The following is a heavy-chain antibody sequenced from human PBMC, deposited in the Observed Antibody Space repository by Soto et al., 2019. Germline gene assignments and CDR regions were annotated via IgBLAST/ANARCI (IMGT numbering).Heavy chain of an antibody. CDR3: ATSYGSGYRTFDY. D-gene: IGHD3-10*01. Sequence: QVQLVQSGAEVKRPGSSVKVSCKASGDTFSFYSINWVRQAPGLGLEWMGRVNPILSMSNYAQRFQGRVTMTAHKSTSTAYMEVSGLRSEDTGMYYCATSYGSGYRTFDYWGQGALVTVSS. CDR2: VNPILSMS. CDR1: GDTFSFYS. V-gene: IGHV1-69*04. J-gene: IGHJ4*02.